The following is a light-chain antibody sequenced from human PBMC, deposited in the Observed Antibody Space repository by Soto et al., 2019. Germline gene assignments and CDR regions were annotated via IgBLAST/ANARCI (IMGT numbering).Light chain of an antibody. Sequence: EIVMTQSPATLSVSQGERATLSCRASQSFVSSLAWYQQKPGQAPRLLIYGASSTATGIPDRFSGSGSGTDFTLTISRLEPEDFAVYYCQQYGRSFTFGQGTRLEI. CDR3: QQYGRSFT. V-gene: IGKV3-20*01. CDR2: GAS. CDR1: QSFVSS. J-gene: IGKJ5*01.